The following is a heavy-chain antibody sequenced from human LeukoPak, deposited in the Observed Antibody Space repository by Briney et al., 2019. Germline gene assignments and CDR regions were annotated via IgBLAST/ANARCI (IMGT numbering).Heavy chain of an antibody. CDR2: ISFDGSDK. CDR1: GFTFGSYA. J-gene: IGHJ3*01. Sequence: PGRSQRLSCAASGFTFGSYAMNWVRQSPDKGLEWVALISFDGSDKYYADSVKGRFTISRDNSKNTLYLQMNSLRAEDAAVYYCAREALWFGDLGAFDVWGQGTMVTVSS. CDR3: AREALWFGDLGAFDV. V-gene: IGHV3-30-3*01. D-gene: IGHD3-10*01.